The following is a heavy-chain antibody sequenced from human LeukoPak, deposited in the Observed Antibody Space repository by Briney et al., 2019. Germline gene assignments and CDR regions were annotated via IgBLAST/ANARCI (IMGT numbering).Heavy chain of an antibody. CDR3: ARDWNRYAY. V-gene: IGHV4-39*07. J-gene: IGHJ4*02. CDR1: GGSISSSSYY. CDR2: IYYSGST. D-gene: IGHD1-1*01. Sequence: SETLSLTCTVSGGSISSSSYYWGWIRQPPGKGLEWIGSIYYSGSTYYNPSLKSRVTISVDTSKSQFSLYMDSVTAADTAVYYCARDWNRYAYWGQGTLVTVSS.